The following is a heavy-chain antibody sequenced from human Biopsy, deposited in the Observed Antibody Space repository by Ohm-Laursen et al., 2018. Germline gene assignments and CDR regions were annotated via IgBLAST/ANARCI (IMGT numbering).Heavy chain of an antibody. Sequence: SLRLSCAASGFTFTSYAMHWVRQAPGKGLAWVAVISYDGSGEYYADSLQGRFIISRDNPKNTVDLQMNSLRAEDTAVHFCARDGKRWDYSTYFSWHFDLWGRGTLVTVSS. V-gene: IGHV3-30*03. D-gene: IGHD4-11*01. CDR1: GFTFTSYA. CDR3: ARDGKRWDYSTYFSWHFDL. J-gene: IGHJ2*01. CDR2: ISYDGSGE.